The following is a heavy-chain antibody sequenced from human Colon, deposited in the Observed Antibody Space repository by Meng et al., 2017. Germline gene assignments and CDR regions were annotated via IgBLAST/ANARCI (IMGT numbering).Heavy chain of an antibody. Sequence: QGRRKRSGPGLGQPFQTLSLTCTVSGGSISSGDYYWSWIRQPPGKGLEWIGYIYYSGSTYSNASLKSRVTISIDRSKNQFSLKLSSVTAADTAVYYCARDRKHYGERGWFDPWGQGTLVTVSS. V-gene: IGHV4-30-4*01. D-gene: IGHD4-17*01. CDR1: GGSISSGDYY. J-gene: IGHJ5*02. CDR2: IYYSGST. CDR3: ARDRKHYGERGWFDP.